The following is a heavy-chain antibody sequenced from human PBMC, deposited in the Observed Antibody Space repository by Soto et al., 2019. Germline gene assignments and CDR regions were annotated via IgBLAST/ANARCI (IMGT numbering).Heavy chain of an antibody. J-gene: IGHJ6*02. CDR1: GFSLSTTGVG. CDR3: VQSRCGGDCLQSYSSHSYYGLDV. D-gene: IGHD2-21*02. Sequence: QITLKESGPTLVKPTQTLTLTCTFSGFSLSTTGVGVGWIRQPPGKALEWLALIYWDDDKRYNPSLNSRLTITKDTSKNHVVLAMTNMAAVDTATYYCVQSRCGGDCLQSYSSHSYYGLDVWGQGTTVTVSS. V-gene: IGHV2-5*02. CDR2: IYWDDDK.